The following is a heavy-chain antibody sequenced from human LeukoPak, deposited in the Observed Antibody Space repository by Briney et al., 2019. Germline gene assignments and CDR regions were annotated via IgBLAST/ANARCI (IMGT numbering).Heavy chain of an antibody. J-gene: IGHJ3*02. CDR1: GFTFSNYA. V-gene: IGHV4-34*08. CDR2: INHSGST. CDR3: AKDSRNAFDI. D-gene: IGHD4-11*01. Sequence: GSLKLSCAASGFTFSNYAMSWVRQPPGKGLEWIGEINHSGSTNYNPSLMSRVTISVDTSKNQFSLRLGSVTAADTALYYCAKDSRNAFDIWGQGTMVTVSS.